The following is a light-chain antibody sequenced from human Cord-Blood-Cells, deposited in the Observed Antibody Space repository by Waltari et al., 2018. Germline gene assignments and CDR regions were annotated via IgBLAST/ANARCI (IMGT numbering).Light chain of an antibody. CDR1: SSDVGGYNY. V-gene: IGLV2-11*01. CDR3: CSYAGSYRWV. CDR2: AVS. Sequence: QSALTQPRSVSGSPGQSVTISCTGTSSDVGGYNYVSWYQQHPGKAPKLMIYAVSKPPSGVPDRFSGSKSGNTASLTISGLQAEDEADYYCCSYAGSYRWVFGGGTKLTVL. J-gene: IGLJ3*02.